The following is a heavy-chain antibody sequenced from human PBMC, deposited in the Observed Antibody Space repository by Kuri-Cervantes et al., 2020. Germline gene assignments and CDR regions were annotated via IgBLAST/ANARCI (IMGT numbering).Heavy chain of an antibody. CDR2: IYHSGST. J-gene: IGHJ5*02. Sequence: SETLSLTCAVYGGSFSGYYWSWIRQPPGKGLEWIGSIYHSGSTYYNPSLKSRVTISVDTSKNQFSLKLSSVTAADTAVYYCARVPYYDSTGYHYNWFDPWGQGTLVTV. V-gene: IGHV4-34*01. D-gene: IGHD3-22*01. CDR1: GGSFSGYY. CDR3: ARVPYYDSTGYHYNWFDP.